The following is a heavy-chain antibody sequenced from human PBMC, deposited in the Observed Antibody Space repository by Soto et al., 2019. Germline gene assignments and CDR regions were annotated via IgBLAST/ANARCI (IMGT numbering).Heavy chain of an antibody. V-gene: IGHV4-39*01. CDR2: IYYSGST. Sequence: PSETLSLTCTVSGDSISSSSYYWDWIRQPPGKGLEWIGSIYYSGSTYYNPSLKSRVTISVDASKNQFSLKLSSVTAADTAVYYCARHPVIVGATLFDYWCQGTLVTAS. D-gene: IGHD1-26*01. CDR1: GDSISSSSYY. J-gene: IGHJ4*02. CDR3: ARHPVIVGATLFDY.